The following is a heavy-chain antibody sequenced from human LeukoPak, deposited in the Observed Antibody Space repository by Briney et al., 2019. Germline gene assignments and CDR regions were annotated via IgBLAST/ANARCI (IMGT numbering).Heavy chain of an antibody. CDR2: IYSGGST. CDR1: GFTVSSNY. V-gene: IGHV3-53*01. CDR3: ARENDWPHYFDY. Sequence: PGGSLRLSCAASGFTVSSNYTSWVRQAPGKGLEWVSVIYSGGSTYYADSVKGRFTISRDNSKNTLYLQMNSLRAEDTAVYYCARENDWPHYFDYWGQGTLVTVSS. J-gene: IGHJ4*02. D-gene: IGHD3-9*01.